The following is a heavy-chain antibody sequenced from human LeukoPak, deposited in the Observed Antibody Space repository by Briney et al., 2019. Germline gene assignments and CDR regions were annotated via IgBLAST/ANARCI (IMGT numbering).Heavy chain of an antibody. CDR1: GGSFSGYY. D-gene: IGHD3-3*01. CDR3: ARGGYDFWSGYIFDY. V-gene: IGHV4-34*01. CDR2: IYHSGST. Sequence: SETLSLTCAVYGGSFSGYYWSWIRQPPGKGLEWIGEIYHSGSTNYNPSLKSRVTISVDTSKNQFSLKLSSVTAADTAVYYCARGGYDFWSGYIFDYWGQGTLVTVSS. J-gene: IGHJ4*02.